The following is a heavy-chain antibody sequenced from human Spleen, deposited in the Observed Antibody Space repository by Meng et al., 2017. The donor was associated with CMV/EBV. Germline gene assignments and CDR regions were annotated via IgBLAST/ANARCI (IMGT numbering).Heavy chain of an antibody. J-gene: IGHJ5*02. CDR3: ARDRYFGSTSCYFWFDP. V-gene: IGHV4-61*01. Sequence: GSLRLSCTVSGGSVSTDNYFWSWIRQPPGKGLEWIGYIYYDGSTKYNPSLRSRVTISIDTSKNRFSLKLSSVTAADTAVYYCARDRYFGSTSCYFWFDPWGQGTLVTVSS. CDR1: GGSVSTDNYF. CDR2: IYYDGST. D-gene: IGHD2-2*01.